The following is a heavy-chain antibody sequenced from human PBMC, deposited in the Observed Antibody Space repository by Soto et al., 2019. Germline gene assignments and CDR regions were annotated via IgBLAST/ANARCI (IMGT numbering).Heavy chain of an antibody. CDR1: GFTFDDYA. Sequence: GVSLRLSCAASGFTFDDYAMHWVRQAPGKGLEWVSGISWNSGSIGYADSVKGRFTISRDNAKNSLYLQMNSLRAEDTALYYCAKDIYSSSSKEGGPWGQGTLVTVSS. CDR2: ISWNSGSI. J-gene: IGHJ5*02. D-gene: IGHD6-6*01. CDR3: AKDIYSSSSKEGGP. V-gene: IGHV3-9*01.